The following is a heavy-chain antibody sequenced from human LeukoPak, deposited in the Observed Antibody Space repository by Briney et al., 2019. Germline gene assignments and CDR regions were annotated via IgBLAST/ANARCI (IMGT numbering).Heavy chain of an antibody. J-gene: IGHJ6*03. CDR3: ARIRDFGASYHYFYMDV. D-gene: IGHD4-17*01. CDR2: ISSDSSYI. V-gene: IGHV3-21*01. Sequence: GGSLRLSCAASGLTFSSCSMNWVRQAPGKGLEWVSAISSDSSYIYYADSVRGRFTISRDNAKNSLYLQMNSLRAEDTAVYYCARIRDFGASYHYFYMDVWGKGTTVTVSS. CDR1: GLTFSSCS.